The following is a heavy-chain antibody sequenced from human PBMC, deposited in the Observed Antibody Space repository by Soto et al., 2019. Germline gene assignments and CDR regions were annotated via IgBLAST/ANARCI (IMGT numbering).Heavy chain of an antibody. CDR3: ARDLGIAEYGRFDP. V-gene: IGHV4-59*01. Sequence: QVQLQESGPGLVKPSETLSLTCTVSGGSISSYYWSWIRQPPGKGLEWIGYIYYSGSTNYNPSLKSRVTISVDTSKNQYSLKLSSVTAADTAVYYCARDLGIAEYGRFDPWGQGTLVTVSS. D-gene: IGHD6-13*01. CDR2: IYYSGST. CDR1: GGSISSYY. J-gene: IGHJ5*02.